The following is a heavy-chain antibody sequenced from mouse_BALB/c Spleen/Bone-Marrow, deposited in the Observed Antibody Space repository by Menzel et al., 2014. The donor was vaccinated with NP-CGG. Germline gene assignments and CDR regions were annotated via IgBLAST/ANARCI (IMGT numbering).Heavy chain of an antibody. J-gene: IGHJ1*01. CDR1: GFTFSSYA. CDR3: SRCLLRRADWYFDV. CDR2: ITSGGST. Sequence: EVHLVESGGGLVKPGESLKLSCAASGFTFSSYAMSWVRQTPEKRLEWVASITSGGSTYYPDSVKGRFTISRDNARNILFQQMSSLRNEDTAIYYCSRCLLRRADWYFDVWGAGTTVTVSS. D-gene: IGHD1-1*01. V-gene: IGHV5-6-5*01.